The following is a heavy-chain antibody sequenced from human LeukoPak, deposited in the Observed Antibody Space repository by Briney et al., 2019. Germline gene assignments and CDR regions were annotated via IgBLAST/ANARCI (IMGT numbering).Heavy chain of an antibody. J-gene: IGHJ4*02. D-gene: IGHD6-19*01. Sequence: SQTLSLTCAISGDSVSSNNGAWTWIRQSPSRGLEWLGRTYYRSKWYNDYAVSMKGRITINPDTSKNQFSLQLNSVTPEDTAVYYCARGVGSSGWYTFDYWGQGTLVTVSS. V-gene: IGHV6-1*01. CDR3: ARGVGSSGWYTFDY. CDR1: GDSVSSNNGA. CDR2: TYYRSKWYN.